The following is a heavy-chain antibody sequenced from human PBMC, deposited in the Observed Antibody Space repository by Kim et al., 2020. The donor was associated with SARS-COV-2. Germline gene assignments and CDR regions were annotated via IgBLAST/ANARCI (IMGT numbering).Heavy chain of an antibody. D-gene: IGHD3-22*01. V-gene: IGHV3-30*04. CDR2: ISYDGSNK. J-gene: IGHJ2*01. CDR3: ARATYYYDSSGYYKLASWGFDL. Sequence: GGSLRLSCAASGFTFSSYAMHWVRQAPGKGLEWVAVISYDGSNKYYADSVKGRFTISRDNSKNTLYLQMNSLRAEDTAVYYCARATYYYDSSGYYKLASWGFDLWGRGTLVTVSS. CDR1: GFTFSSYA.